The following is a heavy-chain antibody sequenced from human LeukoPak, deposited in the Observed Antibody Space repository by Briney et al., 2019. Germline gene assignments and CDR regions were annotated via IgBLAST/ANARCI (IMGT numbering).Heavy chain of an antibody. CDR1: GYSISSGYY. CDR2: IYHSGST. CDR3: ARITRDDYVWGSYRLYYFDY. D-gene: IGHD3-16*02. J-gene: IGHJ4*02. V-gene: IGHV4-38-2*02. Sequence: SETLSLTCTVSGYSISSGYYWGWIRQPPGKGLEWIGSIYHSGSTYYNPSLKSRVTISVDTSKNQFSLKLSSVTAADTAVYYCARITRDDYVWGSYRLYYFDYWGQGTLVTVSS.